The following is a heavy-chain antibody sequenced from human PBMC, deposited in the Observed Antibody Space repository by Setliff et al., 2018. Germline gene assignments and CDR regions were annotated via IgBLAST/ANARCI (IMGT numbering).Heavy chain of an antibody. CDR3: ARDHVYGSQYYYYYYGMDV. CDR2: IKQDGSEK. CDR1: GFTFSRYW. D-gene: IGHD3-10*01. J-gene: IGHJ6*02. Sequence: PGGPLRLSCAASGFTFSRYWMSWVRQAPGKGLEWVANIKQDGSEKYYVDSVKGRFTISRDNAKNSLYLQMNSLRAEDTAVYYCARDHVYGSQYYYYYYGMDVWGQGTTVTVSS. V-gene: IGHV3-7*01.